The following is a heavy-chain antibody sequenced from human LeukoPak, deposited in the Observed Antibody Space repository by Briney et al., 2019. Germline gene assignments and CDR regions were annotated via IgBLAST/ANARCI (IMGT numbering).Heavy chain of an antibody. CDR1: GASISDYY. J-gene: IGHJ3*02. V-gene: IGHV4-4*07. CDR2: ISITDST. D-gene: IGHD2-2*01. Sequence: SETLSLTCTVSGASISDYYWSWIRQPAGKGLEWIGRISITDSTNYNPSLTSRVTMSVDTSKNQFSLNLRSLSAADTAVYYCASAYHGAFDIWGQGTMVIVSS. CDR3: ASAYHGAFDI.